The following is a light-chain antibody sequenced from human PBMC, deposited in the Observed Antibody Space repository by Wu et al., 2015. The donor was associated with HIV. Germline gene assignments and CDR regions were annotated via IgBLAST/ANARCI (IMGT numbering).Light chain of an antibody. CDR3: QQYGRSPLT. Sequence: EIVLTQSPGTLSLSPGERATLSCRASQGVRSTLLAWYQQKPGQAPRLLIYGASNRATGIPDRFSGSGSGTDFTLTISRLEPEDFGVYYCQQYGRSPLTFGPGTKV. J-gene: IGKJ3*01. CDR2: GAS. CDR1: QGVRSTL. V-gene: IGKV3-20*01.